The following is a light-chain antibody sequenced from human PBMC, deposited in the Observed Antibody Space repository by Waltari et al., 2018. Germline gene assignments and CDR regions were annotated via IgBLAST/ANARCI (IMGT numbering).Light chain of an antibody. J-gene: IGKJ4*01. CDR1: HSVNWY. CDR3: QQRRNWPLT. CDR2: DAS. Sequence: EIVLTQSPATLSLSPGERPTLSCRASHSVNWYLARYPQRPGQAPSLLIYDASNRATGIPARFSGSGSETDFTLTISSLQPEDSAVYYCQQRRNWPLTFGGGTKVEIK. V-gene: IGKV3-11*01.